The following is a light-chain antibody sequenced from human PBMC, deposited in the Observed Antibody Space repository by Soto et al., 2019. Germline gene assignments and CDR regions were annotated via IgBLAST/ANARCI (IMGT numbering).Light chain of an antibody. CDR3: GSWDSSLSAYV. Sequence: QSVMTQPPSVSAAPGQTVTISCSGSSSNIGGNSVSWYQQLPGTAPKLLTYDDNKRPSGIPDRFSGSKSGTSATLGITGFQTGDEADYYCGSWDSSLSAYVFGTGTKLTVL. CDR1: SSNIGGNS. J-gene: IGLJ1*01. CDR2: DDN. V-gene: IGLV1-51*01.